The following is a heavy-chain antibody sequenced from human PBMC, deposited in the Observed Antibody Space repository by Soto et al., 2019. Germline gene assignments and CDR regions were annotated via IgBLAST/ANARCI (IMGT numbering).Heavy chain of an antibody. CDR2: IIPIFGTA. D-gene: IGHD2-2*01. Sequence: SVKVSCKASGGTFSSYAISWVRQAPGQGLEWMGGIIPIFGTANYAQKFQGRVTITADESTSTAYMELSSLRSEDTAVYYCARGVVLVPAAIHYYYGMDVWGQGTTVTVSS. V-gene: IGHV1-69*13. J-gene: IGHJ6*02. CDR1: GGTFSSYA. CDR3: ARGVVLVPAAIHYYYGMDV.